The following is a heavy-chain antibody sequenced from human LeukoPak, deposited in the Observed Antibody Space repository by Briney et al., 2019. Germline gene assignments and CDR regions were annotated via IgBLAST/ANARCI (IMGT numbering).Heavy chain of an antibody. J-gene: IGHJ4*02. CDR1: GYTFTGYY. CDR2: INPNSGGT. V-gene: IGHV1-2*02. Sequence: ASVTVSCKASGYTFTGYYMHWVRQAPGQGLEWMGWINPNSGGTNYAQKFQGRVTMTRDTSISTAYMELSRLRSDDTAVYCCARDSSGGYFDYWGQGTLVTVSS. D-gene: IGHD6-19*01. CDR3: ARDSSGGYFDY.